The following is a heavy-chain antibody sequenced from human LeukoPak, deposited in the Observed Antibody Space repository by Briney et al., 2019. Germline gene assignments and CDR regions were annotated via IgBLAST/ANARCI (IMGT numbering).Heavy chain of an antibody. CDR1: GFTFSSYA. V-gene: IGHV3-15*01. CDR2: IKRKIDGGTT. Sequence: GGSLRLSCAASGFTFSSYAMSWVRQAPGKGLEWVGRIKRKIDGGTTDYAAPVKGRFTISRDDSKNTLYLQMNSLKTEDTAVYYCTTDGVVGATTFDYWGQGTLVTVSS. CDR3: TTDGVVGATTFDY. J-gene: IGHJ4*02. D-gene: IGHD1-26*01.